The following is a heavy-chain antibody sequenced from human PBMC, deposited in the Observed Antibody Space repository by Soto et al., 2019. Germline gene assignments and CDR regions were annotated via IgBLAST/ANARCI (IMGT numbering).Heavy chain of an antibody. J-gene: IGHJ4*02. CDR3: RKWFGDLLRDY. V-gene: IGHV4-34*01. CDR2: VNHGGST. D-gene: IGHD3-10*01. Sequence: LSLTCAVSGGSFSNYYWSWIRQPPGRGLGWIGEVNHGGSTNYNPSLKSRVTMSVDTSKKQFSLKLTSVTAADTAVYYCRKWFGDLLRDYWGQGTLVTVSS. CDR1: GGSFSNYY.